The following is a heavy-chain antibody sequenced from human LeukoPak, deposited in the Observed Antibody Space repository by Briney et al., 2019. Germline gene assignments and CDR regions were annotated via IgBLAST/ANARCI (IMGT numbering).Heavy chain of an antibody. CDR3: ARDVAEQWLVLETSDY. CDR1: GGTFSSYA. Sequence: SVKVSCKASGGTFSSYAISWVRQAPGQGLEWMGGIIPIFGTANYAQKFQGRVTITTDESTSTAYMELSSLRSEDTAVYYCARDVAEQWLVLETSDYWGQGTLVTVSS. D-gene: IGHD6-19*01. J-gene: IGHJ4*02. CDR2: IIPIFGTA. V-gene: IGHV1-69*05.